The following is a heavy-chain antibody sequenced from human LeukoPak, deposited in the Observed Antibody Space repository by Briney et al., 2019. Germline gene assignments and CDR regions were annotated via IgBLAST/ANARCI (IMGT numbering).Heavy chain of an antibody. J-gene: IGHJ4*02. V-gene: IGHV5-51*01. CDR1: GYSFTSYW. D-gene: IGHD3-22*01. CDR2: IYPGDSDT. Sequence: GESLKISCKGSGYSFTSYWIGWVRQMPGKGLEWMGIIYPGDSDTRYSPSFQGQVTISADKSISTAYLQWSSLKASDTATYYCARNYYDSSGGFDYWGQGTLVTVSP. CDR3: ARNYYDSSGGFDY.